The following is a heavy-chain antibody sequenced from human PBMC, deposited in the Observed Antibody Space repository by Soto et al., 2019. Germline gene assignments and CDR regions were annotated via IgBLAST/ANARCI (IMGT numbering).Heavy chain of an antibody. J-gene: IGHJ4*02. V-gene: IGHV4-59*01. CDR1: GGSISGSY. D-gene: IGHD6-19*01. Sequence: PSETLSLTCSVSGGSISGSYRSWIRQSPGKGLEWLGYVYYTGSTNYSASLRSRVSISVDTSKNEFSLRLSSVTAADTAVYFCARSVAVPGAHIDYWGQGTQVTVSS. CDR3: ARSVAVPGAHIDY. CDR2: VYYTGST.